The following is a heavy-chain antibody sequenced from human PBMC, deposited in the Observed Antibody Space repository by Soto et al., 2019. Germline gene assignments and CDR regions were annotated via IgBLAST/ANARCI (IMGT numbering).Heavy chain of an antibody. D-gene: IGHD3-9*01. J-gene: IGHJ4*02. V-gene: IGHV1-69*01. CDR3: ARAPNILTVKYYFDY. Sequence: QVQLVQSGAEVKKPGSSVKVSCKASGGTFSSYSINWVRQAPGQGLEWMGGIIPIFGTANNAQKFQGRVTITADEYATTVYMELSSLRSEDTAVYYCARAPNILTVKYYFDYWGQGTLVTVSS. CDR2: IIPIFGTA. CDR1: GGTFSSYS.